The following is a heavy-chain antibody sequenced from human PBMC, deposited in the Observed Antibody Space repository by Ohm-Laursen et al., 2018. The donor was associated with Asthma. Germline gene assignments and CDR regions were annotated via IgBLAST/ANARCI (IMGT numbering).Heavy chain of an antibody. V-gene: IGHV3-23*01. J-gene: IGHJ4*02. D-gene: IGHD4-17*01. CDR3: AKNKDYGDYYYFDY. Sequence: SLRLSCAASGFTFNKHHMTWVRQAPGKGLEWVSAIDGSGGRTYYADSVKGRFTISRDNPRNTLYLQMNSLRAEDTAVYYCAKNKDYGDYYYFDYWGQGTLVTVSS. CDR2: IDGSGGRT. CDR1: GFTFNKHH.